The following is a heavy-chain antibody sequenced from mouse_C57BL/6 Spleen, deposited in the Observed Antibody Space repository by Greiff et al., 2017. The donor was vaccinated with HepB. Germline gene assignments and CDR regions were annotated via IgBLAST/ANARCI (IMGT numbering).Heavy chain of an antibody. Sequence: QVQLQQPGAELVRPGSSVKLSCKASGYTFTSYWMHWVKQRPIQGLEWIGNIDPSDSETHYNQKFKDKATLTVDKSSSTAYMQLSSLTSEDSAVYYCALIYYDYDGQLGLDYWGQSTTLTVSS. CDR1: GYTFTSYW. D-gene: IGHD2-4*01. V-gene: IGHV1-52*01. CDR3: ALIYYDYDGQLGLDY. CDR2: IDPSDSET. J-gene: IGHJ2*01.